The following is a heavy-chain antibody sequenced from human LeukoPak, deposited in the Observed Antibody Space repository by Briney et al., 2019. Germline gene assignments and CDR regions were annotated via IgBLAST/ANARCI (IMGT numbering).Heavy chain of an antibody. D-gene: IGHD3-10*01. CDR3: ARARGSGSYYHPYYFDY. Sequence: SETLSLTCTVSGGSISSYYCSWIRQPAGKGLEWIGRIYTSGSTNYNPSLKSRVTMSVDTSKNQFSLKLSSVAAADTAVYYCARARGSGSYYHPYYFDYWGQGTLVTVSS. CDR1: GGSISSYY. J-gene: IGHJ4*02. V-gene: IGHV4-4*07. CDR2: IYTSGST.